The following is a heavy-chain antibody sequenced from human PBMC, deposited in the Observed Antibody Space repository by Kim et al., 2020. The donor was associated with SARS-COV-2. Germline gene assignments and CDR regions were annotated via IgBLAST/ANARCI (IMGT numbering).Heavy chain of an antibody. CDR2: IGTAGDT. Sequence: GGSLRLSCAASGFTFSSYDMHWVRQATGKGLEWVSAIGTAGDTYYPGSVKGRFTISRENAKNSLYLQMNSLRAGDTAVYYCARSRWLGRVGMDVWGQGTTVTVSS. CDR1: GFTFSSYD. CDR3: ARSRWLGRVGMDV. J-gene: IGHJ6*02. V-gene: IGHV3-13*01. D-gene: IGHD6-19*01.